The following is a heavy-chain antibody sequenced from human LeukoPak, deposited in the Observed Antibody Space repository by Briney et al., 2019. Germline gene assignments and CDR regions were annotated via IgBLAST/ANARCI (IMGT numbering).Heavy chain of an antibody. CDR2: ISYDGSNK. CDR3: AKPALLWFGELQGRDWFDP. Sequence: PGGSLRLSCAASGFTFSSYGIHWVRQAPGKGLEWVAVISYDGSNKYYADSVKGRFTISRDNSKNTLYLQMNSLRAEDTAVYYCAKPALLWFGELQGRDWFDPWGQGTLVTVSS. V-gene: IGHV3-30*18. CDR1: GFTFSSYG. J-gene: IGHJ5*02. D-gene: IGHD3-10*01.